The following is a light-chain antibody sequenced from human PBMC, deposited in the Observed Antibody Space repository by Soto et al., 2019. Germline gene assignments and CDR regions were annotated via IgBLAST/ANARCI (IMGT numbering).Light chain of an antibody. CDR3: QQHSNWPT. J-gene: IGKJ4*01. V-gene: IGKV3-11*01. CDR2: DTS. Sequence: EIVLTQSPAALSLSPGERATLSCRASQSVSSFLAWYQQKAGQAPRLLIYDTSIRATGVSARFSGSGSGTDFTLTISSLKPEDSAVYYCQQHSNWPTFGGGTKVEIK. CDR1: QSVSSF.